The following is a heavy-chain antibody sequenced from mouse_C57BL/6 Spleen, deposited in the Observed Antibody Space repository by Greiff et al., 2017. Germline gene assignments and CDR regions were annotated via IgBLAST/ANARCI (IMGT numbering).Heavy chain of an antibody. CDR1: GFTFSDYG. J-gene: IGHJ4*01. D-gene: IGHD2-3*01. Sequence: EVKLMESGGGLVRPGGSLKLSCAASGFTFSDYGMHWVSQAPEKGLEWVAYISSCSSTIYYEDTVKGRFTIPGDNAKNTLFLHMTRLSSEDTAMYYCARRWLLYYAMDYWGQGTSVTVSS. V-gene: IGHV5-17*01. CDR3: ARRWLLYYAMDY. CDR2: ISSCSSTI.